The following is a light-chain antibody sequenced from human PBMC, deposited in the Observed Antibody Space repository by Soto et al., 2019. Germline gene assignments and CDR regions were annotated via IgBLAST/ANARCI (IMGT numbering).Light chain of an antibody. V-gene: IGLV2-14*01. J-gene: IGLJ1*01. Sequence: QSALTQPASVSGSPGQSITISCTGTSSDVGGYNYVSWYQQHPGKAPKLVIDEVSNRPSGVSNRFSGSKSGNTASLTISGLQAEDEADYYCSSYTSSSTYVFGTGTKVTVL. CDR1: SSDVGGYNY. CDR2: EVS. CDR3: SSYTSSSTYV.